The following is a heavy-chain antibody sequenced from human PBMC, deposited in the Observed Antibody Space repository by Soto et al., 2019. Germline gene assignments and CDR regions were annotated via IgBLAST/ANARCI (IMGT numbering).Heavy chain of an antibody. CDR1: GGTFSSYA. CDR3: ARARITMIVVVSYYYYGMDV. J-gene: IGHJ6*02. D-gene: IGHD3-22*01. Sequence: SVKVSCKASGGTFSSYAISWVRQAPGQGLEWMGGIIPIFGTANYAQKLQGRVTITADKSTSTAYMELSSLRSEDTAVYYCARARITMIVVVSYYYYGMDVWGQGTTVTVSS. CDR2: IIPIFGTA. V-gene: IGHV1-69*06.